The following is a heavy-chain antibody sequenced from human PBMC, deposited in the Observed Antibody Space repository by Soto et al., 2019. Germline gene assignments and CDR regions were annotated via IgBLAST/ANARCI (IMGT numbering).Heavy chain of an antibody. CDR2: ISAYNGNT. CDR1: GYTFTSYG. Sequence: ASVKVSCKASGYTFTSYGISWVRQAPGQGLEWMGWISAYNGNTNYAQKLQGRVTMTTDTSTSTAYMELRSLRSDDTAVYCCARIEVAAPYYYYYGMDVWGQGTTVTVS. CDR3: ARIEVAAPYYYYYGMDV. D-gene: IGHD2-15*01. V-gene: IGHV1-18*01. J-gene: IGHJ6*02.